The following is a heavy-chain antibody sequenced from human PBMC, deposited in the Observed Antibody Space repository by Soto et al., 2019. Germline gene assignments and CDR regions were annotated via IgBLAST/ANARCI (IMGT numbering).Heavy chain of an antibody. D-gene: IGHD2-15*01. Sequence: ESLKISCKGSGYSFTSYWIGWVRQMPGKGLEWMGIIYPGDSDTRYSPSFQGQVTISADKSISTAYLQWSSLKASDTAMYYCARTRYCSGGSCGYYYGMDVWGQGTTVTVSS. J-gene: IGHJ6*02. CDR1: GYSFTSYW. CDR2: IYPGDSDT. V-gene: IGHV5-51*01. CDR3: ARTRYCSGGSCGYYYGMDV.